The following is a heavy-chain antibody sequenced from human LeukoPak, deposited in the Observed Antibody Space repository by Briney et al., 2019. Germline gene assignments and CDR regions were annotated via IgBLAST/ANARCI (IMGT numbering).Heavy chain of an antibody. V-gene: IGHV3-7*01. D-gene: IGHD3-22*01. CDR3: ARGGFYYDSSGYYYYY. CDR2: IKQDGSEK. J-gene: IGHJ4*02. Sequence: GGSLRLSCAASGFTFSSYWMSWVRQAPGKGLEWVANIKQDGSEKYYVDSVKGRFTISRDNAKNSLYLQMNSLRAEDTAVYYCARGGFYYDSSGYYYYYWGQGTLVTVSS. CDR1: GFTFSSYW.